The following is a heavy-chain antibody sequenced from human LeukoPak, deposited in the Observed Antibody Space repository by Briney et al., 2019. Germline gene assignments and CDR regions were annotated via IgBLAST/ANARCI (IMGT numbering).Heavy chain of an antibody. V-gene: IGHV3-30*04. CDR2: ISYDGSNK. CDR1: GFTFSSYA. J-gene: IGHJ4*02. CDR3: ATESRLRLGGPDY. D-gene: IGHD3-16*01. Sequence: PGRSLRLSCAASGFTFSSYAMDWVRQAPGKGLEWVAVISYDGSNKYYADSVKGRFTISRDNSKNTLYLQMNSLRSEDTAVYYCATESRLRLGGPDYWGQGTLVTVSS.